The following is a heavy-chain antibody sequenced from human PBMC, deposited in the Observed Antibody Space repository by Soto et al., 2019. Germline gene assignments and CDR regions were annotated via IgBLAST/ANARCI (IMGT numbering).Heavy chain of an antibody. Sequence: EVQLVESGGGLVKPGGSLTLSCAASGFTFTNAWMNWVRQAPGKGLEWVGRSKSKIHGGTTDYAAAVIGRFTISRDDSKNNLYLQMNNLKTEDTAVYFCATEQDDAFNVWGQGTVVTVPS. CDR2: SKSKIHGGTT. CDR3: ATEQDDAFNV. CDR1: GFTFTNAW. J-gene: IGHJ3*01. V-gene: IGHV3-15*07.